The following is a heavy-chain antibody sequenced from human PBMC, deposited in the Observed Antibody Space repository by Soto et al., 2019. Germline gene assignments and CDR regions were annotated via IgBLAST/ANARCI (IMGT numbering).Heavy chain of an antibody. CDR1: GFTFSSYA. V-gene: IGHV3-23*01. Sequence: PGGSLRLSCAASGFTFSSYAMSWVRQAPGKGLEWVSTISGSGASTYYADSVKGRFTISRDNSKNTLYLQMNSLRAEDTAVYYCARDSLGVTPYYYYGMDVWGQGTTVTVSS. D-gene: IGHD3-10*01. CDR2: ISGSGAST. CDR3: ARDSLGVTPYYYYGMDV. J-gene: IGHJ6*02.